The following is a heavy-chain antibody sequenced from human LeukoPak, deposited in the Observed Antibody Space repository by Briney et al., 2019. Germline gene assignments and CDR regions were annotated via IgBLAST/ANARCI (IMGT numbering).Heavy chain of an antibody. CDR3: ARIMDGSGSYPDY. V-gene: IGHV4-61*05. CDR2: IYYSGST. CDR1: GGSISSSSYY. J-gene: IGHJ4*02. Sequence: SETLSLTCTVSGGSISSSSYYWGWIRQPPGKGLEWIGYIYYSGSTNYNPSLKSRVTISVDTSKNQFSLKLSSVTAADTAVYYCARIMDGSGSYPDYWGQGTLVTVSS. D-gene: IGHD3-10*01.